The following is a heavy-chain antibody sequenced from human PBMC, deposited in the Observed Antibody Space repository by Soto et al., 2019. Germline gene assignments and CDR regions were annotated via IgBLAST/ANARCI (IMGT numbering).Heavy chain of an antibody. CDR2: INHSGST. D-gene: IGHD2-15*01. Sequence: SETLSLTCAVYGGSFSGYYWSWIRQPPGKGLEWIGEINHSGSTNYNPSLKSRVTISVDTSKNQFSLKLSSVTAADTAVYYCARYCSGGSCSPRNAFDIWGQGTMVTVS. CDR3: ARYCSGGSCSPRNAFDI. J-gene: IGHJ3*02. CDR1: GGSFSGYY. V-gene: IGHV4-34*01.